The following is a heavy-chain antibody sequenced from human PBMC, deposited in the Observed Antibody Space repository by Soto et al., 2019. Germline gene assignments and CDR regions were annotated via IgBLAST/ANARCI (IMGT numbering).Heavy chain of an antibody. Sequence: SVKVSCKASGGTFSRYAINWVRQAPGLGLEWMGGIIPMFGTANYAQKFQGRVTITADESTNTGYMELRSLISEDTAVYYCARDGTLYDSSGYYYLYWGQGTLVTVSS. D-gene: IGHD3-22*01. CDR1: GGTFSRYA. J-gene: IGHJ4*02. V-gene: IGHV1-69*13. CDR2: IIPMFGTA. CDR3: ARDGTLYDSSGYYYLY.